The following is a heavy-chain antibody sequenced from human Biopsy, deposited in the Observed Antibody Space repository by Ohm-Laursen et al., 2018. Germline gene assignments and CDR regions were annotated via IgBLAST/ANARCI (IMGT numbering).Heavy chain of an antibody. D-gene: IGHD6-19*01. CDR2: IWYDGTIE. CDR3: ARGLSSGWYGYFDV. V-gene: IGHV3-33*01. CDR1: GFTFGHYA. Sequence: SLRLSCTASGFTFGHYAMHWVRQAPGKGLEWISLIWYDGTIEDYADSVKGRFTISRDNSKNTLYLQINTLTLEDTAFYYCARGLSSGWYGYFDVWGRGTLVTVSS. J-gene: IGHJ2*01.